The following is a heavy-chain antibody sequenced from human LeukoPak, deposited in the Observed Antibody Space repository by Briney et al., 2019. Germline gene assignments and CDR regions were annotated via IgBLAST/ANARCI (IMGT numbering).Heavy chain of an antibody. CDR2: MSTSGNS. CDR1: GGSISGYY. D-gene: IGHD6-25*01. Sequence: PSETLSLTCTVSGGSISGYYWSWIRQPAGKGLEWIGRMSTSGNSNYIPSLVSRVTMSVDTSKSQFSLNLSSVTAADTAVYYCARESGSMRWFDPWGQGTLVTVSS. J-gene: IGHJ5*02. V-gene: IGHV4-4*07. CDR3: ARESGSMRWFDP.